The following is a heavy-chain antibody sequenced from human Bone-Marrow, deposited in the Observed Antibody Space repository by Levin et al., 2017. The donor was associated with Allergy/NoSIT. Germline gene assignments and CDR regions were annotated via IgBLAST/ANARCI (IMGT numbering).Heavy chain of an antibody. CDR1: GFIFNTSA. V-gene: IGHV3-23*01. J-gene: IGHJ3*02. CDR2: ISGTDDST. CDR3: AKVRRGLDAFDI. D-gene: IGHD3/OR15-3a*01. Sequence: GESLKISCAASGFIFNTSAMSWVRQAPGKGLEWVSSISGTDDSTYYTDSVKGRLTISRDNSKNTIYPQMNSLRAEDTALYYCAKVRRGLDAFDIWGQGTMVTVSS.